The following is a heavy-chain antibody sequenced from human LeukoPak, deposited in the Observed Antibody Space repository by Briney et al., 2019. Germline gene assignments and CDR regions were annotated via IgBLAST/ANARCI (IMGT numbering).Heavy chain of an antibody. D-gene: IGHD3-10*01. CDR1: GFTFSSYA. CDR2: ISYDGSNK. CDR3: ARTIISTMVRGVKNGMDV. J-gene: IGHJ6*02. V-gene: IGHV3-30-3*01. Sequence: PGGSLRLSCAASGFTFSSYAMHWVRQAPGKGLEWVAVISYDGSNKYYADSVKGRFTISRDNSKNTLYLQMNSLRAEDTAVYYCARTIISTMVRGVKNGMDVWGQGTTVTVSS.